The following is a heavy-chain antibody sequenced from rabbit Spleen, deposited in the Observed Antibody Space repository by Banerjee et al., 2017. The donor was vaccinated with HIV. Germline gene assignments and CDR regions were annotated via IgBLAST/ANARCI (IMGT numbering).Heavy chain of an antibody. CDR3: AKSYTYGYADYAYATVDFNL. D-gene: IGHD6-1*01. CDR1: GFSFSSSYY. Sequence: QSLEESGGDLVKPGASLTLTCTASGFSFSSSYYMCWVRQAPGKGLEWIACIYTGSGGSPYYANWAKGRLTISKTSSTTVTLQMTSLTAADTATYFCAKSYTYGYADYAYATVDFNLWGPGTLVTVS. J-gene: IGHJ4*01. CDR2: IYTGSGGSP. V-gene: IGHV1S40*01.